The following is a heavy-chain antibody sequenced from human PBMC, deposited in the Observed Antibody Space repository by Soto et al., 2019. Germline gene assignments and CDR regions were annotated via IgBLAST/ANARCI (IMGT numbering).Heavy chain of an antibody. D-gene: IGHD6-25*01. J-gene: IGHJ2*01. CDR3: AREGGAAPGARREWYLDL. CDR1: GYPLTDFY. V-gene: IGHV1-2*02. CDR2: IRTHTGDT. Sequence: QVQLVQSGAEVKKPGASVTVSCKTSGYPLTDFYIHWVRQAPGQGLEWMAWIRTHTGDTNTALKFQGRVTMTRDTSINTAFMELTRLSSDDTAVYYCAREGGAAPGARREWYLDLWGRGTLVSVSS.